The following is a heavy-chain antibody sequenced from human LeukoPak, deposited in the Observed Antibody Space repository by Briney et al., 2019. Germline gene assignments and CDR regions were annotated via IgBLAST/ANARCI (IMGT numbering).Heavy chain of an antibody. CDR3: AKDRRPVAGYYFDY. J-gene: IGHJ4*02. CDR1: GFTFSDYY. CDR2: ISSSGSTI. V-gene: IGHV3-11*01. D-gene: IGHD6-19*01. Sequence: PGGSLRLSCAASGFTFSDYYMSWIRQAPGKGLEWVSYISSSGSTIYYADSVKGRFTISRDNSKNTLYLQMNSLRAEDTAVYYCAKDRRPVAGYYFDYWGLGTLITVSS.